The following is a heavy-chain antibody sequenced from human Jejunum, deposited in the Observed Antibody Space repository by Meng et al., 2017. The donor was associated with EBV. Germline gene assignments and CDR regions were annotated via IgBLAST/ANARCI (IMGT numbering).Heavy chain of an antibody. J-gene: IGHJ4*02. V-gene: IGHV4-61*08. D-gene: IGHD1-26*01. CDR1: GGSVSSGGCY. CDR3: ARDQNGSYFAY. CDR2: IYNSEST. Sequence: QLPASGPCLVKPQETLSLTCTVSGGSVSSGGCYWSGIRQPPGKGLEWIGYIYNSESTNYKSSLKSRVTISADTSKNQFSLRLSSVTAADTAVYYCARDQNGSYFAYWGQGTLVTVSS.